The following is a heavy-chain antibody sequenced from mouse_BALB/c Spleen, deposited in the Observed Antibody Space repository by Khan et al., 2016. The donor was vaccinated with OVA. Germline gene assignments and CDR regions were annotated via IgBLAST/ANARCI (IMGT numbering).Heavy chain of an antibody. V-gene: IGHV1S29*02. J-gene: IGHJ2*01. CDR1: GYTFTDYN. CDR2: IYLYNGGT. Sequence: MQLEESGPELVKPGASVKISCKASGYTFTDYNMHWVKQSHGKSLEWIGYIYLYNGGTGYNQKFKSKATLTVDNSSRTAYMELRSLTSEDSAVYYCARSRGPGYDYCFDYWGQGTTLTGSS. D-gene: IGHD2-4*01. CDR3: ARSRGPGYDYCFDY.